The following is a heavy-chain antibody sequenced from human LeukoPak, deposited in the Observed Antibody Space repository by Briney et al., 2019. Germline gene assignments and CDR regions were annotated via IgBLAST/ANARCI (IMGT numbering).Heavy chain of an antibody. D-gene: IGHD4-17*01. CDR1: GFIFSNYA. V-gene: IGHV3-30*04. J-gene: IGHJ6*02. Sequence: PGGSLRLSCAVSGFIFSNYAMHWVRQAPGKRLEWVAVTAYDGSNEYYADSVKGRFTISRDNSKNTLNLQMNSLRAEDTAVYYCARDMRGDYGDYSSSDYYYGMDVWGQGTTVTVSS. CDR2: TAYDGSNE. CDR3: ARDMRGDYGDYSSSDYYYGMDV.